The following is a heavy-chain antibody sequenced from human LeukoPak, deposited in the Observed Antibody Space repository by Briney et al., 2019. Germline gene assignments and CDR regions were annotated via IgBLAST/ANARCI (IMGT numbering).Heavy chain of an antibody. CDR3: ARPSYDGSGAYAFDI. D-gene: IGHD3-22*01. Sequence: PSETLSLTCTVSGGSISSYYWSWIPQPPGKGLEWLGYIYYTGDTNYNPSLKSRVTMSVDTSKNQFSLKLRSVTAADTAVYYCARPSYDGSGAYAFDIWGQGTLVTVSS. J-gene: IGHJ3*02. CDR2: IYYTGDT. V-gene: IGHV4-59*08. CDR1: GGSISSYY.